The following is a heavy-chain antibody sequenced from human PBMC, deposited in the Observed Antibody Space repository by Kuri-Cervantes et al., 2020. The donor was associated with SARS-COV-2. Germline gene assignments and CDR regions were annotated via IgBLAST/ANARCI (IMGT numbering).Heavy chain of an antibody. CDR1: GFTFSNFE. CDR3: AKDISPYWSGGSCYPTG. Sequence: LPCAASGFTFSNFEMNWVRQAPGKGLEWVSYISSSGRTKHNADSVKGRFIISRDNAKNSLYLQMNSLRADDTALYYCAKDISPYWSGGSCYPTGWGQGTLITVSS. V-gene: IGHV3-48*03. D-gene: IGHD2-15*01. J-gene: IGHJ4*02. CDR2: ISSSGRTK.